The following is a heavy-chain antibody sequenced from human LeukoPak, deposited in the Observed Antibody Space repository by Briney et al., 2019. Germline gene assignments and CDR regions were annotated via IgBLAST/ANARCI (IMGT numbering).Heavy chain of an antibody. Sequence: SQTLSLTCTVSGGSISSGGYYWSWIRQHPGKGLEWIGEINHSGSTNYNPSLKSRVTISVDTSKNQFSLKLSSVTAADTAAYYCARHNPSSGRDYWGQGTLVTVSS. J-gene: IGHJ4*02. CDR1: GGSISSGGYY. CDR3: ARHNPSSGRDY. V-gene: IGHV4-31*03. D-gene: IGHD6-25*01. CDR2: INHSGST.